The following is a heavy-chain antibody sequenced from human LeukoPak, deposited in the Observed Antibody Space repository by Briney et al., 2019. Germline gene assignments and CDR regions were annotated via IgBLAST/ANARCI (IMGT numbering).Heavy chain of an antibody. CDR3: ARGRRDYDYVWGSYRSTSLYYFDY. CDR1: GGSISSYY. CDR2: IYYSGST. V-gene: IGHV4-59*01. Sequence: SSETLSLTCTVSGGSISSYYWSWIRQPPGKGLEWIGYIYYSGSTNYNPSLKSRVTISVDTSKNQFSLKLSSVTAADTAVYYCARGRRDYDYVWGSYRSTSLYYFDYWGQGTLVTVSS. J-gene: IGHJ4*02. D-gene: IGHD3-16*02.